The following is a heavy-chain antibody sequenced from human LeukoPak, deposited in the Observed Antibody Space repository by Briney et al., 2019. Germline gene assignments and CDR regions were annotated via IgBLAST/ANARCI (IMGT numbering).Heavy chain of an antibody. V-gene: IGHV3-23*01. CDR2: ISGSGGST. J-gene: IGHJ4*02. D-gene: IGHD3-16*01. CDR3: AKASEGLYYFDY. CDR1: GFTFSSYA. Sequence: GGSLRLSCAAPGFTFSSYAMSWVRQAPGKGLERVSAISGSGGSTYYADSVKGRFTISRDNSKNTLYLQMNSLRAEDTAVYYCAKASEGLYYFDYWGQGTLVTVSS.